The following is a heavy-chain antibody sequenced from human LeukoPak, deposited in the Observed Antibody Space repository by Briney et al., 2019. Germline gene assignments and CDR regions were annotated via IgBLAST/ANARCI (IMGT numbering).Heavy chain of an antibody. CDR1: GFTFSSTT. CDR2: ISSDGNIR. D-gene: IGHD1-1*01. V-gene: IGHV3-30*04. CDR3: ASQTGN. J-gene: IGHJ4*02. Sequence: GGSLRLSCAASGFTFSSTTLHWVRQAPGKGLEWVAVISSDGNIRSYADSVKGRFTISRDNSKNTLYLQMNSLGVEDTAVYYCASQTGNWGQGTLVTVSS.